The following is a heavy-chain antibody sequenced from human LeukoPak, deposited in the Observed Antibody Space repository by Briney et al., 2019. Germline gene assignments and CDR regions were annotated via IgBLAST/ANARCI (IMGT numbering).Heavy chain of an antibody. CDR1: GYTLTELS. J-gene: IGHJ6*03. CDR3: ATDHGGSGSSYYYYYMDV. V-gene: IGHV1-24*01. CDR2: FDPEDGET. D-gene: IGHD3-10*01. Sequence: ASVKVSCKVSGYTLTELSMHWVRQAPGKGLEWMGGFDPEDGETIYAQKFQGRVTMTEDTSTDTAYMELSSLRSEDTAVYYCATDHGGSGSSYYYYYMDVWGKGTMVTVSS.